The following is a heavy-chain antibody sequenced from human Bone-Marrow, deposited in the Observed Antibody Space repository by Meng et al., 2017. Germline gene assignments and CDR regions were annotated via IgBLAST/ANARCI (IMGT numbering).Heavy chain of an antibody. V-gene: IGHV4-39*01. CDR2: IGHSGIT. D-gene: IGHD6-19*01. Sequence: QVQLQQWGAGLVKHPEALSPTCRVSGGSISTSGYYWGWIRQPPGKGLEWIGSIGHSGITYYTPSLKSRVTVSIVTSKSQFSLKLTSVTAADTAVYYCVRSSGWVRTGFDPWGQGTLVTVSS. CDR3: VRSSGWVRTGFDP. CDR1: GGSISTSGYY. J-gene: IGHJ5*02.